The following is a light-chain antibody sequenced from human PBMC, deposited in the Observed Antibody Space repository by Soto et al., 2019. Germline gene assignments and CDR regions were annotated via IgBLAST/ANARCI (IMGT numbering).Light chain of an antibody. CDR3: ETWDGNTRV. CDR2: LEGSGSY. CDR1: SGHSSYI. V-gene: IGLV4-60*02. Sequence: QAVVTQSSSASASLGSSVKLTCTLSSGHSSYIIAWHQQQPGKAPRYLMKLEGSGSYNKGSGIPDRFSGSSSGADRYLTISNLQFEAEADYYCETWDGNTRVFGGGTKLTVL. J-gene: IGLJ3*02.